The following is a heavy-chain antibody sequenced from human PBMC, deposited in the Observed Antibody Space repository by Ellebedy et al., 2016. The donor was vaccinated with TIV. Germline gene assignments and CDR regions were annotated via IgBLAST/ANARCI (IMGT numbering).Heavy chain of an antibody. CDR3: LPHDGLGY. D-gene: IGHD1-1*01. CDR1: GFTFSNYW. J-gene: IGHJ4*02. V-gene: IGHV3-7*01. CDR2: INQNGREK. Sequence: GESLKISCAASGFTFSNYWMTWVRQAPGKGPECVANINQNGREKNFVDSVKGRFSISRDNAKNSLFLQMNSLRADDTAVYYCLPHDGLGYWGQGTLVTVSS.